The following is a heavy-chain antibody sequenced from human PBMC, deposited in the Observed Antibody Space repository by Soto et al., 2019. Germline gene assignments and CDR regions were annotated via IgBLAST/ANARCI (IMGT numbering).Heavy chain of an antibody. CDR2: IYYNGNT. D-gene: IGHD3-10*01. CDR1: GGTINSGSYY. J-gene: IGHJ6*02. V-gene: IGHV4-39*02. Sequence: SETQSLTCTVSGGTINSGSYYWGWIRQPPGKGLEWIGSIYYNGNTNNAQNFQGRVTMTTDTSTNTAYMELTSLTSDDTAVYYCARDPFRGPVRSTINAMDVWGQGTTVTAP. CDR3: ARDPFRGPVRSTINAMDV.